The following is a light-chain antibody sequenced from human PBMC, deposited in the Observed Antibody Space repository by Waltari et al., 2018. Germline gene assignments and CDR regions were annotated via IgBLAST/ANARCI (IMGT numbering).Light chain of an antibody. CDR1: SGDVGGYNY. Sequence: QSALTQPASVSGSPGQSITISCAGSSGDVGGYNYVSWYQQYPGNAPKLMIYDVNKRPSGVSYRFSGSKSGNTAYLTISGLQGEDEADYYCISYTASGAWLFGGGTKLTVL. J-gene: IGLJ3*02. V-gene: IGLV2-14*01. CDR2: DVN. CDR3: ISYTASGAWL.